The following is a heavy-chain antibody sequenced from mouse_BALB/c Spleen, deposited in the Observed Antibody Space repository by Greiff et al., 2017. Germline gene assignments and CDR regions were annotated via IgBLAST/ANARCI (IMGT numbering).Heavy chain of an antibody. Sequence: EVKLEESGGDLVKPGGSLKLSCAASGFTFSSYGMSWVRQTPDKRLEWVATISSGGSYTYYPDSVKGRFTISRDNAKNTLYLQMSSLKSEDTAMYYCARLPEGYAMDYWGQGTSVTVSS. CDR3: ARLPEGYAMDY. CDR1: GFTFSSYG. CDR2: ISSGGSYT. J-gene: IGHJ4*01. V-gene: IGHV5-6*02.